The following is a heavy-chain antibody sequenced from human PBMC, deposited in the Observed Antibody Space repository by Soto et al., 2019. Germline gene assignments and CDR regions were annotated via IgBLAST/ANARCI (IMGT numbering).Heavy chain of an antibody. CDR2: IYWDDDT. D-gene: IGHD5-12*01. CDR1: GFPLSTSGVG. CDR3: AHKGDGYRGFKC. J-gene: IGHJ4*02. V-gene: IGHV2-5*02. Sequence: QITLKESGPTLAKPTQTLTLTCTLSGFPLSTSGVGVGWIRQPPGKALEWLALIYWDDDTSYSPFLKSRLTITKDTSKNQVVLTLTNMDPVDTATYYCAHKGDGYRGFKCWGQGTLVTASS.